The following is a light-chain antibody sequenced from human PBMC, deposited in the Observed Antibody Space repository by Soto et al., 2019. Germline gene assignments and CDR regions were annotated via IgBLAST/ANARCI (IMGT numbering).Light chain of an antibody. Sequence: DIVMTQSPDSLAVSLGERATINCKSSQSVLYSSNNKNYLAWYQQKPGQPPKLLIYWASTREYGVPERFSGSGSGTDFTLTISSLQAEDVAVYYCQQYYSTPLTFGGGTKVEIK. CDR2: WAS. J-gene: IGKJ4*01. CDR3: QQYYSTPLT. V-gene: IGKV4-1*01. CDR1: QSVLYSSNNKNY.